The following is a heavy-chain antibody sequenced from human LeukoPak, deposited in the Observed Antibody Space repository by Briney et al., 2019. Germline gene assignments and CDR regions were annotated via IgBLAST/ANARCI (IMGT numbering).Heavy chain of an antibody. D-gene: IGHD6-19*01. CDR2: IIPIFGTA. V-gene: IGHV1-69*13. Sequence: SVKVSCKASGGTFSSYAISWVRQAPGQGLEWMGGIIPIFGTANYAQKFQGRVTITADESTSTAYMELSSLRSEDTAVYYCAREPSVADLGGFQHWGQGTLVTVPS. CDR1: GGTFSSYA. J-gene: IGHJ1*01. CDR3: AREPSVADLGGFQH.